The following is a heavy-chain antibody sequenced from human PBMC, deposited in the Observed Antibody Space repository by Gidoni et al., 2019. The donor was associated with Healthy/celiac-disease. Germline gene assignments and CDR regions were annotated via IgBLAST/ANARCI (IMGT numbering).Heavy chain of an antibody. CDR3: ATRPDELVGYFDY. Sequence: EGQLVESGGGLVQPGGSLRLSCEASGFTFSSYAMSWVRQAPGKGLGWVSAIRGSGGSTYYADSVKGRFTISRDNSKNTLYLQMNSLRAEDTAVYYCATRPDELVGYFDYWGQGTLVTVSS. CDR2: IRGSGGST. CDR1: GFTFSSYA. D-gene: IGHD6-6*01. J-gene: IGHJ4*02. V-gene: IGHV3-23*04.